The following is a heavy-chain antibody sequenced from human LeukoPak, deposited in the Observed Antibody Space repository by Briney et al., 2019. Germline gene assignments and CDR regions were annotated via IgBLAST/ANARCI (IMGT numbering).Heavy chain of an antibody. CDR2: IYYSGST. CDR1: GGSISSSSYY. D-gene: IGHD3-10*01. CDR3: ATRSELWFGESYAFDI. Sequence: SETLSLTCTVSGGSISSSSYYWGWIRQPPGKGLEWIGSIYYSGSTYYNPSLKSRVTISVDTSKNQFSLKLSSVTAADTAVYYCATRSELWFGESYAFDIWGQGTMVTVSS. J-gene: IGHJ3*02. V-gene: IGHV4-39*07.